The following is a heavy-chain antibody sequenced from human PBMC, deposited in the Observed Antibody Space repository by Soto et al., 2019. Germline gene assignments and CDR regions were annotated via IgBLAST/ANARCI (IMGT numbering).Heavy chain of an antibody. J-gene: IGHJ4*02. V-gene: IGHV1-18*01. CDR3: ARDCSGGSCYFDY. D-gene: IGHD2-15*01. CDR2: ISAYNGNT. CDR1: GYTFTSYG. Sequence: GASVKVSCKASGYTFTSYGISWVRQAPGQGLEWMGWISAYNGNTNYAQKFQGRVTITADESTSTAYMELSSLRSEDTAVYYCARDCSGGSCYFDYWGQGTLVTVSS.